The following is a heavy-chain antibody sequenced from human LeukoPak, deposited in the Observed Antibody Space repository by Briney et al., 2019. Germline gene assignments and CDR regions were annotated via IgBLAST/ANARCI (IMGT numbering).Heavy chain of an antibody. CDR3: ATDLRLGSYSPWFDP. J-gene: IGHJ5*02. Sequence: ASVKVSCKVSGYTFTDYYMHWVQQAPGKGLEWMGLVDPEDGETIYAEKFQGRVTITADTSTDTAYMERSSLRSEDTAVYYCATDLRLGSYSPWFDPWGQGTLVTVSS. D-gene: IGHD1-26*01. CDR1: GYTFTDYY. V-gene: IGHV1-69-2*01. CDR2: VDPEDGET.